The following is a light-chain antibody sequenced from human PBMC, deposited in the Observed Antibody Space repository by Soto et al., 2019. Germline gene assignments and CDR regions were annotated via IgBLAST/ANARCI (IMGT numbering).Light chain of an antibody. CDR2: ANS. CDR1: SSNIGPGYD. V-gene: IGLV1-40*01. CDR3: QSYDSSLSAHVV. Sequence: QSALTQPPSVSGAPGQRVTISCTGSSSNIGPGYDVHWYQQLPGTAPKLLIFANSNRPSGVPDRFSGSKSGTSASLAITGLQAEDEADYYCQSYDSSLSAHVVFGGGTKVTVL. J-gene: IGLJ2*01.